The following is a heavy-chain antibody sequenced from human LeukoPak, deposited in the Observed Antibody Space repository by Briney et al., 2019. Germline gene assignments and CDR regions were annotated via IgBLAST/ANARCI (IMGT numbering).Heavy chain of an antibody. Sequence: ASVKVSCKASGYTFTSYGISWVRQAPGQGLEWMGWISAYNGNTNYAQKLQGRVTMTTDTSTSTAYMELRSLRSDDTAVYYCARDDGIAAAADYYYYGMDVWSQGTTVTVSS. CDR3: ARDDGIAAAADYYYYGMDV. CDR2: ISAYNGNT. D-gene: IGHD6-25*01. J-gene: IGHJ6*02. V-gene: IGHV1-18*01. CDR1: GYTFTSYG.